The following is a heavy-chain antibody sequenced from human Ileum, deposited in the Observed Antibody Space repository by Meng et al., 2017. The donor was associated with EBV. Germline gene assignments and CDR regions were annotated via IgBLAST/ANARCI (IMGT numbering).Heavy chain of an antibody. Sequence: LHLKGSGPGRGKPSESLSLTCSGSGDSISNSDHYWNWIRRSPGKGLEWIASIYRSGSSYFDPSLKNRVSLSLDTSKNQFSLKLSSVTAADTALYYCARDPAYPRGLFDSWGQGILVTVSS. V-gene: IGHV4-39*07. CDR1: GDSISNSDHY. CDR3: ARDPAYPRGLFDS. D-gene: IGHD3-10*01. CDR2: IYRSGSS. J-gene: IGHJ4*02.